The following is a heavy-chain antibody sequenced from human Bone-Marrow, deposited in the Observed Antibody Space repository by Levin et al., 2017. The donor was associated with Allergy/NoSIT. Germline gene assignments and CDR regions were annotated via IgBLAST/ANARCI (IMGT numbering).Heavy chain of an antibody. D-gene: IGHD2-8*01. J-gene: IGHJ5*02. CDR3: ARDPNTSGFDP. CDR2: IYDGGSA. Sequence: SQTLSLTCSVSGGSVRSDYWNWIRQTPGKGLEWIGYIYDGGSATYNPSLKSRVTISLDTSKNQFSLKLSSVTAADTAIYYCARDPNTSGFDPWGQGTLVTVSS. V-gene: IGHV4-59*02. CDR1: GGSVRSDY.